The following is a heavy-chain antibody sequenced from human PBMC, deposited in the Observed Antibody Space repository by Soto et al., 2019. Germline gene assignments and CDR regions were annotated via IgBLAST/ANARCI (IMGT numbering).Heavy chain of an antibody. CDR3: ARGYCSSTRCQYYFDF. J-gene: IGHJ4*02. CDR1: GGTFSSYA. V-gene: IGHV1-69*13. CDR2: IIPIFGTA. D-gene: IGHD2-2*01. Sequence: SVKVSCKASGGTFSSYAISWVRQAPGQGLEWMGGIIPIFGTANYAQKFQGRVTITADESASTAYMELTSLGSEDTAVYHCARGYCSSTRCQYYFDFWGQGTLVTVSS.